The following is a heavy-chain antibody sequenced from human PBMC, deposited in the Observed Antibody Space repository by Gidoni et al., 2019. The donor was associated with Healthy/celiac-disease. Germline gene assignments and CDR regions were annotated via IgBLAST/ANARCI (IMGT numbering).Heavy chain of an antibody. V-gene: IGHV3-23*01. J-gene: IGHJ4*02. CDR2: ISGSGGST. D-gene: IGHD2-2*01. CDR1: GFTVSRYA. CDR3: AKDHEEYQLLSYFDY. Sequence: EVQLLEPGGRLVQPGASLRLSCAASGFTVSRYAMSWVRQAPGKGLEWVSAISGSGGSTYYADSVKGRFTISRDNSKNTLYLQMNSLRAEDTAVYYCAKDHEEYQLLSYFDYWGQGTLVTVSS.